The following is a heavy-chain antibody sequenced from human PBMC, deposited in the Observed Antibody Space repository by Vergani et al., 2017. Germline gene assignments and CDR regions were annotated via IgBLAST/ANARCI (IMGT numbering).Heavy chain of an antibody. CDR1: GGSISSGDYY. CDR3: ARDVPLNLEIDAFDI. Sequence: QVQLQESGPGLVKPSQTLSLTCTVSGGSISSGDYYWSWIRQPPGKGLEWIGYIYYSGSTYYNTSLKSRVTISVDTSKNQFSLKLSSVTAADTAVYYCARDVPLNLEIDAFDIWGQGTMVTVSS. J-gene: IGHJ3*02. CDR2: IYYSGST. V-gene: IGHV4-30-4*08. D-gene: IGHD5-24*01.